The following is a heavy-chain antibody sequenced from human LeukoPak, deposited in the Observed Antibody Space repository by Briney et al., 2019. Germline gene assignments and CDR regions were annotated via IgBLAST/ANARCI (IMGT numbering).Heavy chain of an antibody. J-gene: IGHJ4*02. CDR1: GGTFSSYA. CDR2: IIPILGIA. Sequence: SVKVSCKASGGTFSSYAISWVRQAPGQGLEWMGRIIPILGIANYAQKFQGRVTITADKSTSTAYMELSSLRSEDTAVYYCARDRTHSGSYYWDFDYWGQGTLVTVSS. CDR3: ARDRTHSGSYYWDFDY. D-gene: IGHD1-26*01. V-gene: IGHV1-69*04.